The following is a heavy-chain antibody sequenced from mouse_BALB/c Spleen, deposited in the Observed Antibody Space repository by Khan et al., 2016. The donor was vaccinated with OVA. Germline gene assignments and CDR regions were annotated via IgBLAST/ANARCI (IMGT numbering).Heavy chain of an antibody. CDR1: GYTFTTAG. V-gene: IGHV9-4*02. J-gene: IGHJ4*01. D-gene: IGHD2-14*01. CDR2: INTHSGVP. Sequence: QIQLVQSGPELKKPGETVRISYKASGYTFTTAGIQWVQKMPGKGLKWIGWINTHSGVPKYAEDFKGRFACSLEISVNTAYLQITNLKNEDTSTYFCARGGSAYYRNDGGAMEYWGQGTSVTVAS. CDR3: ARGGSAYYRNDGGAMEY.